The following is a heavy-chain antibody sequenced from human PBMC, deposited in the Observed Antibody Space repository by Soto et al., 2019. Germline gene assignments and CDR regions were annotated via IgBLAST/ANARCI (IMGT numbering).Heavy chain of an antibody. CDR1: GFTFSSYE. CDR2: ISSSGSTI. CDR3: AGSSWPFDP. Sequence: EVQLVESGGGLVQPGGSLRLSCAASGFTFSSYEMNWVRQAPGKGLEWVSYISSSGSTIYYADSVKGRFTISRDNAKNSLYLQMNSLRAEDTAVYYCAGSSWPFDPWGQGTLVTVFS. J-gene: IGHJ5*02. V-gene: IGHV3-48*03. D-gene: IGHD6-13*01.